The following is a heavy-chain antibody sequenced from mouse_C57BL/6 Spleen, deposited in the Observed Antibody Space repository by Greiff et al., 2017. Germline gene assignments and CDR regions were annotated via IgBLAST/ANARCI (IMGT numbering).Heavy chain of an antibody. V-gene: IGHV1-64*01. CDR1: GYTFTSSW. D-gene: IGHD2-1*01. CDR3: ARSGNHVDY. J-gene: IGHJ2*01. CDR2: IHPNSGST. Sequence: QVQLQQPGAELVKPGASVKLSCKASGYTFTSSWMHWVKLRPRQGHGRIGLIHPNSGSTNYNEKFKSKATLTVDKSSSTAYMHLSSLTSEDSAVYYGARSGNHVDYWGQGTTLTVSS.